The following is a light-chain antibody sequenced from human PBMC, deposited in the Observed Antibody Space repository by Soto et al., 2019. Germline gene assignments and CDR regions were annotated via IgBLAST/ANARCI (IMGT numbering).Light chain of an antibody. V-gene: IGLV2-14*01. CDR3: SSYTSSSTLEGV. CDR2: EVS. J-gene: IGLJ3*02. Sequence: QSVLTQPASVSGSPGQSITISCTGTSSDVGGYNYVSWYQQHPGKAPKLMIYEVSNRPSGVSNRFSGSESGNTASLTISGLQAEDEADYYCSSYTSSSTLEGVFGGGTKLTVL. CDR1: SSDVGGYNY.